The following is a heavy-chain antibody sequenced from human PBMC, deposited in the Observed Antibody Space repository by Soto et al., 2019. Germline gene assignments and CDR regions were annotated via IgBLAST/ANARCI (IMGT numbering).Heavy chain of an antibody. J-gene: IGHJ5*02. V-gene: IGHV3-7*01. CDR3: SRSLNA. Sequence: QPGGSLRLSCAASGFTFTSWWMDWARQTPGKGLEWVANINQDGSEKNYVDSVKGRFTISRGNAKNSVYLQMTSLTAEDSALYYCSRSLNAWGQGTLVTVSS. CDR1: GFTFTSWW. CDR2: INQDGSEK.